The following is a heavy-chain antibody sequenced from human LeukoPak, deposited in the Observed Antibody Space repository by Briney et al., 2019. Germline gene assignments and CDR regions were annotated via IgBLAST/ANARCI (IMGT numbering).Heavy chain of an antibody. CDR2: INPNSGGT. CDR3: ARDRGSYYAFDI. Sequence: ASVKVSCKASGYTFTGYYMHWVRQAPGQGLEWMGWINPNSGGTNYAQKFQGRVTMTRDTSISTAYMELSRLRSDDTAVYYCARDRGSYYAFDIWAKGQWSPSLQ. V-gene: IGHV1-2*02. D-gene: IGHD1-26*01. J-gene: IGHJ3*02. CDR1: GYTFTGYY.